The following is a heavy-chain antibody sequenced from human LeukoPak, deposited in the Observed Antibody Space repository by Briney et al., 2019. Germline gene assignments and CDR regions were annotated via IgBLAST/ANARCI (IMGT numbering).Heavy chain of an antibody. CDR1: GYTFTSYG. V-gene: IGHV1-18*01. CDR3: ARASEWIQLWYFDY. Sequence: ASVKVSCKASGYTFTSYGISWARQAPGQGLEWMGWISAYNGNTNYAQKLQGRVTMTTDTSTSTAYMELRSLRSDDTAVYYCARASEWIQLWYFDYWGQGTLVTVSS. J-gene: IGHJ4*02. CDR2: ISAYNGNT. D-gene: IGHD5-18*01.